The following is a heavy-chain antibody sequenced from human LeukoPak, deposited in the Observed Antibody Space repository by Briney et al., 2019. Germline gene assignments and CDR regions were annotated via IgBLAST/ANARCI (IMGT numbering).Heavy chain of an antibody. CDR2: ISSSSSYI. Sequence: GGSLRLSCAASGFTFSSYSMNWVRQASGKGLEWVSSISSSSSYIYYADSVKGRFTISRDNAKNSLYLQMNSLRAEDTAVYYCARDRWFYYDSRGYYASNLDFDYWGQGTLVTVSS. CDR3: ARDRWFYYDSRGYYASNLDFDY. V-gene: IGHV3-21*01. D-gene: IGHD3-22*01. CDR1: GFTFSSYS. J-gene: IGHJ4*02.